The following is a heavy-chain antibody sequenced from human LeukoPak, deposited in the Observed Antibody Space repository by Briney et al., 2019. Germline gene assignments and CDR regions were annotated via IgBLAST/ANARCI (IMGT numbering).Heavy chain of an antibody. CDR2: ISGSGGST. D-gene: IGHD6-13*01. J-gene: IGHJ5*02. CDR3: AKPGIAAAGTGWFDP. CDR1: GFTFSSYA. V-gene: IGHV3-23*01. Sequence: GGSLRPSCAASGFTFSSYAMSWVRQAPGKGLEWVSAISGSGGSTYYADSVKGRFTVSRDNSKNTLYLQMNSLRAEDTAVYYCAKPGIAAAGTGWFDPWGQGTLVTVSS.